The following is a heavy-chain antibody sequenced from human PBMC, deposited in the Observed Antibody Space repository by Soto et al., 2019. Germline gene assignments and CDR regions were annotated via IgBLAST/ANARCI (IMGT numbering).Heavy chain of an antibody. V-gene: IGHV1-69*01. J-gene: IGHJ6*02. CDR2: IIPIFGTA. D-gene: IGHD5-18*01. CDR1: GGTFSSYA. Sequence: VKVSCKASGGTFSSYAISWVRQAPGQGLEWMGGIIPIFGTANYAQKFQGRVTITADESTSTAYMELSSLRSEDTAVYYCARDQRGYSYGWGWYYYYGMDVWGQGTTVTVSS. CDR3: ARDQRGYSYGWGWYYYYGMDV.